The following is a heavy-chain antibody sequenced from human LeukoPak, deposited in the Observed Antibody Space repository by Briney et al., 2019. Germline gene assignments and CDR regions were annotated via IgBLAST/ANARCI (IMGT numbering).Heavy chain of an antibody. J-gene: IGHJ6*03. CDR3: AREGTTVTLKNYYYYMDV. CDR2: IYTSGST. Sequence: SQTLSLTCTVSGGSISSGSYYWSWIRQPAGKGLEWIGRIYTSGSTNYNPSLKSRVTISVDTSKNQFSLKLSSVTAADTAVYYCAREGTTVTLKNYYYYMDVWGKGTTVTVSS. D-gene: IGHD4-11*01. CDR1: GGSISSGSYY. V-gene: IGHV4-61*02.